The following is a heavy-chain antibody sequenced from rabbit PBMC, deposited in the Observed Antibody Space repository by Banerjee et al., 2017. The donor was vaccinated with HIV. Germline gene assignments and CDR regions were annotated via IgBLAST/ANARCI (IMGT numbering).Heavy chain of an antibody. V-gene: IGHV1S40*01. CDR1: GFSFSSSYW. Sequence: QSLEESGGDLVKPGASLTLTCTASGFSFSSSYWICWVRQAPGKGLEWIACIYAGSSANIYYASWAKGRFTISKTSSTTVTLQMTSLTAADTATYFCARTTGYTGFYFSLWGQGTLVTVS. CDR2: IYAGSSANI. J-gene: IGHJ4*01. D-gene: IGHD7-1*01. CDR3: ARTTGYTGFYFSL.